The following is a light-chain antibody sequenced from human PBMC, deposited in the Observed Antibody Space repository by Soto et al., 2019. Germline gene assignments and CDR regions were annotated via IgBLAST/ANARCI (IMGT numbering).Light chain of an antibody. CDR2: SNN. Sequence: QSVLTQPPSASGTPGQRVAISCSGSSSNFGTNYVYWYQQFPGTAHKLLIYSNNQRPSGVPDRFSGSRSGTSASLAISGLRFEDEADYYCATWDDSSWVFGGGTQLTVL. CDR1: SSNFGTNY. CDR3: ATWDDSSWV. V-gene: IGLV1-47*02. J-gene: IGLJ3*02.